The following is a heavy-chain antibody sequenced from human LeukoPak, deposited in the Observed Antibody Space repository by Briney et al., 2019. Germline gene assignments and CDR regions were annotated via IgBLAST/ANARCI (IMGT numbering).Heavy chain of an antibody. CDR1: GFTFSSYS. J-gene: IGHJ4*02. V-gene: IGHV3-21*01. D-gene: IGHD6-6*01. CDR2: ISSSSSYI. Sequence: PGGTLRLSCAASGFTFSSYSMNWVRQAPGKGLEWVSSISSSSSYIYYADSVKCRFTISRENAKNSLYLQMNSLRAEDTVIYYSARSQYMNGDYWGQGTLVTVSS. CDR3: ARSQYMNGDY.